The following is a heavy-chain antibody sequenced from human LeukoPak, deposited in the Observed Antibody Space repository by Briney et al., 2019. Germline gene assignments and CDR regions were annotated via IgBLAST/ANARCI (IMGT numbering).Heavy chain of an antibody. D-gene: IGHD2-21*01. J-gene: IGHJ4*02. Sequence: ASVKVSCKASGYIFTKYVVHRVRQAPGQRPEWMGWIKAGNGDTKYSQNFQDRLTITRDTSASTVYMELSSLTSEDTALYYCARDDCGDTCYPGGYWGQGTLVTVSS. V-gene: IGHV1-3*01. CDR3: ARDDCGDTCYPGGY. CDR2: IKAGNGDT. CDR1: GYIFTKYV.